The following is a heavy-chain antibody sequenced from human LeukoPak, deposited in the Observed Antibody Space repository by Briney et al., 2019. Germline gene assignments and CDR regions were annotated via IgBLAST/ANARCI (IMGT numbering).Heavy chain of an antibody. D-gene: IGHD6-13*01. CDR3: AREEPGIAAAGSKGGSWFDP. J-gene: IGHJ5*02. V-gene: IGHV1-69*05. Sequence: SVKVSCKASGGTFSSYAISWVRQAPGQGLEWMGGIIPIFGTANYAQKFQGRVTITTDESTSTAYMELSSLRSEDTAVYYCAREEPGIAAAGSKGGSWFDPWGQETLVTVSS. CDR1: GGTFSSYA. CDR2: IIPIFGTA.